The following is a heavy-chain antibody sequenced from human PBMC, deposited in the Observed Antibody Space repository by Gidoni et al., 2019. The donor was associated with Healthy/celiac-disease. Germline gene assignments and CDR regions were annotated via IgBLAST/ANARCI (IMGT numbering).Heavy chain of an antibody. D-gene: IGHD4-17*01. CDR2: ISSSSSTI. J-gene: IGHJ4*02. CDR3: ARVPIRWPKYYFDY. V-gene: IGHV3-48*02. Sequence: EVQLVESGGGLVQPGGSLRLSCAASGFTFSSYSMNWVRQAPGKGLEWVSYISSSSSTIYYADSVKGRFTISRDNAKNSLYLQMNSLRDEDTAVYYCARVPIRWPKYYFDYWGQGTLVTVSS. CDR1: GFTFSSYS.